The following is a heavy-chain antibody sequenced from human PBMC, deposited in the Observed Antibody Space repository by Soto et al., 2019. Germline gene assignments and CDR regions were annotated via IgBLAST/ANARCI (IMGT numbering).Heavy chain of an antibody. CDR3: ARCARICSCWLQGGYYSVMDV. CDR1: GYTFTSYG. J-gene: IGHJ6*02. Sequence: GASVKVSCKASGYTFTSYGISWVRQAPGQGLEWMGWISAYNGNTNYAQKLQGRVTMTTDTSTSTAYMELRSLRSDDTAVYYCARCARICSCWLQGGYYSVMDVWGQGTTVTVS. V-gene: IGHV1-18*01. CDR2: ISAYNGNT. D-gene: IGHD5-12*01.